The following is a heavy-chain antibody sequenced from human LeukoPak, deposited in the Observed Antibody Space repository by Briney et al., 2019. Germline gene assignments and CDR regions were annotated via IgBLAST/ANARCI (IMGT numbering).Heavy chain of an antibody. J-gene: IGHJ5*02. CDR1: GRSPRPSRMA. D-gene: IGHD3-10*01. V-gene: IGHV2-5*02. Sequence: SGPTLFNPTHTLTPTCTLSGRSPRPSRMAVCWIRHPPVKALELLALISWDDDKHYIPSLSSRLAITKDTSKNQVVLTMTNMAPADTATYYCAHRRAPNDGDWFDIWGQGTLVTVSS. CDR3: AHRRAPNDGDWFDI. CDR2: ISWDDDK.